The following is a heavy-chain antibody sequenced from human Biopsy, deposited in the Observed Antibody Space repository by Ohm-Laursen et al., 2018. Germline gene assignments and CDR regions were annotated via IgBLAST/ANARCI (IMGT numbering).Heavy chain of an antibody. CDR2: IDVSDYNT. D-gene: IGHD1-14*01. CDR1: GFTFSSFA. CDR3: VKQWGGYNFDS. J-gene: IGHJ5*01. Sequence: SLRLSCAASGFTFSSFAMSWVRQAPGKGLEWVAHIDVSDYNTYYADSVRGRFTISRDNSKQMVHLEINSLTADDTAVYYCVKQWGGYNFDSWGQGTLVTVSS. V-gene: IGHV3-23*01.